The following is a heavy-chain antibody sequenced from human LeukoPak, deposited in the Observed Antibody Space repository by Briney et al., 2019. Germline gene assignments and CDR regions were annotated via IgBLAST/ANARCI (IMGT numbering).Heavy chain of an antibody. CDR3: ARDTAHAFDI. CDR1: GFTFSSYA. D-gene: IGHD5-18*01. CDR2: ISGFGDST. Sequence: GGSLRLSCAASGFTFSSYAMSWVRQAPGKGLEWVSSISGFGDSTYYADSVKGRFTISRDNSKNTLYLQMNSLRAEDTAVYYCARDTAHAFDIWGQGTMVTVSS. V-gene: IGHV3-23*01. J-gene: IGHJ3*02.